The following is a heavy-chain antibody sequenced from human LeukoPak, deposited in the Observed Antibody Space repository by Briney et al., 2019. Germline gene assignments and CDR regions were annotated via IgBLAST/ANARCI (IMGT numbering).Heavy chain of an antibody. CDR3: ASATPYSSVNWFDP. CDR1: GGSMSSSSYY. V-gene: IGHV4-39*07. D-gene: IGHD6-25*01. CDR2: IYYSGST. J-gene: IGHJ5*02. Sequence: SETLSLTCTVSGGSMSSSSYYWGWIRQPPGKGLEWIGSIYYSGSTYQNPSLKSRVTISVDTSKNQFSLKLSSVTAADTAVYYCASATPYSSVNWFDPWGQGTLVTVSS.